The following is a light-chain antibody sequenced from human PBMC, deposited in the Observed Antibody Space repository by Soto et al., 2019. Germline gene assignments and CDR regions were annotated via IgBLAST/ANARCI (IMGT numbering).Light chain of an antibody. V-gene: IGKV3-20*01. CDR1: QSVSSSY. CDR3: EQYGSSPLYT. J-gene: IGKJ2*01. CDR2: GAS. Sequence: EIVLTQSPGTLSLSPGERATLSCRASQSVSSSYLAWYQQKTGQAPRLLIYGASSRATGIPDRFSGSGSGTDFTLTISRLEPEDFAVYYCEQYGSSPLYTFGQRTKLEIK.